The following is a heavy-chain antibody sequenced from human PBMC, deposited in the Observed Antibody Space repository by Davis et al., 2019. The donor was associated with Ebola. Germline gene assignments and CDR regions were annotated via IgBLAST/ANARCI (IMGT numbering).Heavy chain of an antibody. V-gene: IGHV1-18*01. CDR2: ISAYNGNT. CDR1: GYTFTSYG. CDR3: SRVGQYDFWSGYPYGMEV. Sequence: AASVKVSCKASGYTFTSYGIIWVRQAPGQGLEWMGWISAYNGNTNYAQKLQGRVTMTTDTSTITAYMELRSLRSDDTTVYYCSRVGQYDFWSGYPYGMEVWGQGTTVTVSS. D-gene: IGHD3-3*01. J-gene: IGHJ6*02.